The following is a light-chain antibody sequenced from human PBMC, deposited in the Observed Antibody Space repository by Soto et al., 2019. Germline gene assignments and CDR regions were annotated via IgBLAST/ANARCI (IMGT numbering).Light chain of an antibody. CDR1: QSVSSN. CDR2: GAS. Sequence: EIVMTQSPATLSVSPGERATLYCRASQSVSSNLAWYQQRPGQAPRLLIYGASTRATGIPARFSGSGSGTDLTLTISRLEPEDFAVYYCQQYGSSPPRWTFGQGTKVDIK. CDR3: QQYGSSPPRWT. J-gene: IGKJ1*01. V-gene: IGKV3-15*01.